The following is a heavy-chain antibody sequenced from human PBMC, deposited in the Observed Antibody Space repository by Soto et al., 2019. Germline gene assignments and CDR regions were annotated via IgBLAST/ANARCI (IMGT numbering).Heavy chain of an antibody. D-gene: IGHD3-3*01. CDR3: ARDRRGRFLISEFDY. CDR1: GGTFSSYA. CDR2: IIPIFGTA. J-gene: IGHJ4*02. V-gene: IGHV1-69*13. Sequence: ASVKVSCKASGGTFSSYAISWVRQAPGQGLEWMGGIIPIFGTANYAQKFQGRVTITADESTSTAYMELSSLRSEDTAVYYCARDRRGRFLISEFDYWGQGTLVTVSS.